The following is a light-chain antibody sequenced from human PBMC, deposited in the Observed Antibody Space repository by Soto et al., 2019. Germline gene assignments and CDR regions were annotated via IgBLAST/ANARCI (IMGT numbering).Light chain of an antibody. CDR2: EVS. V-gene: IGLV2-14*01. CDR3: SSYAGNYNFPYV. CDR1: SSDVGGYNY. Sequence: QSALTQPASVSGSPGQSITISCTGTSSDVGGYNYVSWYQQHPGKAPKLMIYEVSNRPSGVSNRFSGSKSGNTASLTISGLQAEDEADYYCSSYAGNYNFPYVFGTGTKLTVL. J-gene: IGLJ1*01.